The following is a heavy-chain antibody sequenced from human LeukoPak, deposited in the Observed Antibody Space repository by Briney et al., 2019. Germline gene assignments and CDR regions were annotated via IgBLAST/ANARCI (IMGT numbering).Heavy chain of an antibody. Sequence: PGGSLRLSCAASGFTFSSHGMHWVRQAPGKGLEWVAVISYDGSNKYYADSVKGRFTISRDSSKNTLYLQMNSLRAEDTAVYYCAREDYYGSGIDYWGQGTLVTVSS. CDR3: AREDYYGSGIDY. V-gene: IGHV3-30*03. J-gene: IGHJ4*02. CDR2: ISYDGSNK. D-gene: IGHD3-10*01. CDR1: GFTFSSHG.